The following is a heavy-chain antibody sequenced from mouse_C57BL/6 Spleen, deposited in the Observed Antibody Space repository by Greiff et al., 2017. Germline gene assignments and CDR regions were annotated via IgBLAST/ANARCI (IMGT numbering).Heavy chain of an antibody. V-gene: IGHV5-17*01. CDR1: GFTFSDYG. CDR3: ARNYYGSSPYYYAMYY. Sequence: EVMLVESGGGLVKPGGSLKLSCAASGFTFSDYGMHWVRQAPEKGLEWVAYISSGSSTIYYADTVKGRFTISRDNAKNTLFLQMTSLRSEDTAMYYCARNYYGSSPYYYAMYYWGQGPSVTVSS. CDR2: ISSGSSTI. D-gene: IGHD1-1*01. J-gene: IGHJ4*01.